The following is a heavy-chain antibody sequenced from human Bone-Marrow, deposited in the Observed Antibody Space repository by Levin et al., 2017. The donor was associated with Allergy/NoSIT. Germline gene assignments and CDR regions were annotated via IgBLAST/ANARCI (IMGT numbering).Heavy chain of an antibody. D-gene: IGHD2-21*01. V-gene: IGHV1-2*02. J-gene: IGHJ6*02. CDR3: ARERDGEGMDV. Sequence: GESLKISCKASGYTFRGDYIHWVRQAPGQGLEWMGWVNPNSGGRNYARKFQGRVTMTGDTSISTAYMELSSLRSDDTALYYCARERDGEGMDVWGQGTTVTVSS. CDR1: GYTFRGDY. CDR2: VNPNSGGR.